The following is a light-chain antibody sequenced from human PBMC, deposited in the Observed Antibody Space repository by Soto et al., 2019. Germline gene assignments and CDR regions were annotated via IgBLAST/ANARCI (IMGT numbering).Light chain of an antibody. CDR2: EVT. V-gene: IGLV2-14*01. Sequence: QSALTQPASVSGSPGQSITLSCTGASSDVGDYNYVSWYQEHPGQVPKLIIFEVTTRPSGVSDRFSGSRSSNTASLTISGLQAEDEADYYCLSHTGSRTLFGGGTKLTVL. CDR3: LSHTGSRTL. J-gene: IGLJ3*02. CDR1: SSDVGDYNY.